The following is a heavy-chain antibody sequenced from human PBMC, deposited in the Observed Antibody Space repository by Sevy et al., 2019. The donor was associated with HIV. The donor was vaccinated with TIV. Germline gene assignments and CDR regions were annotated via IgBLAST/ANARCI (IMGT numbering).Heavy chain of an antibody. CDR3: ARDYYDDSSGYSYEYYFDY. J-gene: IGHJ4*02. Sequence: ASVKVSCKASGYTVTGYYMHWVRQAPGQGLEWMGRTNPNSGGTNYAQKFQGRVTMTRDTSISTAYMELSRLRSDDTAVYYCARDYYDDSSGYSYEYYFDYWGQGTLVTVSS. CDR1: GYTVTGYY. CDR2: TNPNSGGT. D-gene: IGHD3-22*01. V-gene: IGHV1-2*06.